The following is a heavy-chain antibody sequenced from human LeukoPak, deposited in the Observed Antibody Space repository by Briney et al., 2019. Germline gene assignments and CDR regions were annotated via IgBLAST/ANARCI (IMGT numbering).Heavy chain of an antibody. V-gene: IGHV3-48*03. CDR1: GFSFSTYE. Sequence: GGSLRLSCAASGFSFSTYEMNWVRQAPGKGLEWISYISGSGTTIDYTDSVKGRFTISRDNSKNTLYPQMNSLRAEDTAVYYCARSSDLTGTGYYYYMDVWGKGTTVTVSS. CDR3: ARSSDLTGTGYYYYMDV. D-gene: IGHD1-7*01. J-gene: IGHJ6*03. CDR2: ISGSGTTI.